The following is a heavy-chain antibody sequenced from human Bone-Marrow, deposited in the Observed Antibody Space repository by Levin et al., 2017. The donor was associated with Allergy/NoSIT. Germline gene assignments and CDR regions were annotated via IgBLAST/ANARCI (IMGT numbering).Heavy chain of an antibody. CDR3: AAYLGRGWFDP. CDR1: GYNFGDNA. V-gene: IGHV1-18*01. CDR2: ISAYNGKT. J-gene: IGHJ5*02. Sequence: AASVKVSCKASGYNFGDNAITWVRQAPGQGLEWMGWISAYNGKTDYIQNLQGRVTMTTDTSTSTAYMDLRSLTSDDTAVYYCAAYLGRGWFDPWGQGTLVIVSS.